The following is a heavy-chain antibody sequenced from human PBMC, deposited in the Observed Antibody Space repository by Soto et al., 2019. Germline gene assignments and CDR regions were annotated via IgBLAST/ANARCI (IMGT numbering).Heavy chain of an antibody. Sequence: QVQLVESGGGVVQPGRSLRLSCAASGFTLSSYGMHWVRQAPGKGLEWVAVIWYDGSNKYYADSVKGRFTISRDNSKNTLYLQMNSLRAEDTAVYYCARDLSPDSAMVELPDGMDVWGQGTTVTVSS. V-gene: IGHV3-33*01. CDR1: GFTLSSYG. CDR2: IWYDGSNK. CDR3: ARDLSPDSAMVELPDGMDV. J-gene: IGHJ6*02. D-gene: IGHD5-18*01.